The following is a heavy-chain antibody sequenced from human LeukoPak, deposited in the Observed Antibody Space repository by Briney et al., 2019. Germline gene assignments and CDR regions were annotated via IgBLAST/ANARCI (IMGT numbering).Heavy chain of an antibody. D-gene: IGHD3-9*01. CDR1: GFTFSSYT. V-gene: IGHV3-21*06. Sequence: GGSLRLSCAASGFTFSSYTMNWVRQAPGKGLEWVSSISSSSSYIYYADSVKGRFTISRDDAKNSLYLQMNSLRAEDTAVYYCARDTYDILTGYYKWAFDIWGQGTMVTVSS. CDR2: ISSSSSYI. J-gene: IGHJ3*02. CDR3: ARDTYDILTGYYKWAFDI.